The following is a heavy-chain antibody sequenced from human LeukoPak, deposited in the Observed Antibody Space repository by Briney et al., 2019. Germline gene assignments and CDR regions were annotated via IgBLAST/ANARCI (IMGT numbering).Heavy chain of an antibody. CDR2: IIPIFGTA. J-gene: IGHJ5*02. CDR1: GGTFSSYA. D-gene: IGHD3-10*01. Sequence: SVKVSCKASGGTFSSYAISWVRQAPGQGLEWMGGIIPIFGTANYAQKFQGRVTITVDESTSTAYMELSSLRSEDTAVYYCAMSRYYGSGPNWFDPWGQGTLVTVSS. CDR3: AMSRYYGSGPNWFDP. V-gene: IGHV1-69*13.